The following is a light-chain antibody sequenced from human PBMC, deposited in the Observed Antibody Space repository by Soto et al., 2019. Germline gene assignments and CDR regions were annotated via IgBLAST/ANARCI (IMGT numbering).Light chain of an antibody. J-gene: IGLJ3*02. CDR2: DDG. V-gene: IGLV3-21*02. CDR3: QVWDSSSDHRV. CDR1: NIAGKS. Sequence: SYVLTQPPSVSVAPGQTARITCGGNNIAGKSVHWYQQRPGQAPVLVVHDDGDRPSGIPERFSGSNSGNTATLTISRVEAGDEADFYCQVWDSSSDHRVFGGGTKLTV.